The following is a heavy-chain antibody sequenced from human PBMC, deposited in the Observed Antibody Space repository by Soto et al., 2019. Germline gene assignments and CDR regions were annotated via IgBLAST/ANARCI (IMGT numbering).Heavy chain of an antibody. CDR3: ARRPYYDSSGYRDY. J-gene: IGHJ4*02. CDR2: IYYSGST. V-gene: IGHV4-39*01. D-gene: IGHD3-22*01. Sequence: QLQLQESGPGLVKPSETLSLTCTVSGGSISSSSYYWGWIRQPPGKGLEWIGSIYYSGSTYYNPSLKSRVTISVDTSKNQFSLKLSSVTAADTAVYYCARRPYYDSSGYRDYWGQGTLVTVSS. CDR1: GGSISSSSYY.